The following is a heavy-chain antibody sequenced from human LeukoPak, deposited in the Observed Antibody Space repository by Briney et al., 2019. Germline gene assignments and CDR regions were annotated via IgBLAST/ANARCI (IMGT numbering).Heavy chain of an antibody. CDR3: ARAGTAMDYFDY. Sequence: VASVKVSCKASGYTFTGYYMHWVRQAPGQGLEWMGWINPSSGDTNYAQKFQGRVTMTRDTSISTAYMELSRLRSDDTAVYYCARAGTAMDYFDYWGQGTLVTVSS. D-gene: IGHD5-18*01. CDR1: GYTFTGYY. J-gene: IGHJ4*02. V-gene: IGHV1-2*02. CDR2: INPSSGDT.